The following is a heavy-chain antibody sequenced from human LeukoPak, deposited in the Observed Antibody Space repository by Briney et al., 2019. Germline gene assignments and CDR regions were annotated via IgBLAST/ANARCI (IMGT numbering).Heavy chain of an antibody. V-gene: IGHV1-2*04. J-gene: IGHJ2*01. Sequence: ASVKVSCKASGYTFTGYYMHWVRQAPGQGLEWMGWINPNSGGTNYAQKFQGWVTMTRDTSISTAYMELSRLRSDDTAVYYCARDSGYSYGYSTHFNLVTAPRLEWYFDLWGRGTLVTVSS. CDR2: INPNSGGT. CDR3: ARDSGYSYGYSTHFNLVTAPRLEWYFDL. D-gene: IGHD5-18*01. CDR1: GYTFTGYY.